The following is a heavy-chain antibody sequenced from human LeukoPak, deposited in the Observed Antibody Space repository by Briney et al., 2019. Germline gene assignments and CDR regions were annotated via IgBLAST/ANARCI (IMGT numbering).Heavy chain of an antibody. D-gene: IGHD1-1*01. Sequence: GGSLRLSCAASGFTFSDYWMSWVRQAPGKGPEWVANIKQDGSEQYYVDSVKGRFTISKDNAKNSVHLQMYSLRDEDTAVYYCVRGRNAGGAFDIWGQGTRVTVSS. CDR1: GFTFSDYW. CDR3: VRGRNAGGAFDI. J-gene: IGHJ3*02. CDR2: IKQDGSEQ. V-gene: IGHV3-7*04.